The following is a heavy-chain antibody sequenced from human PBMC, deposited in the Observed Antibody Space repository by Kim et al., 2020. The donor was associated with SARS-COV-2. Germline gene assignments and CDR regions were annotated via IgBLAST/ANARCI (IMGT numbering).Heavy chain of an antibody. J-gene: IGHJ6*02. CDR1: GFTFSSYG. Sequence: GGSLRLSCAASGFTFSSYGMHWVRQAPGKGLEWVAVIWYDGSNKYYADSVKGRFTISRDNSKNTLYLQMNSLRAEDTAVYYCARKYYDILNIYGMDVWGQGTTVTVSS. CDR3: ARKYYDILNIYGMDV. D-gene: IGHD3-9*01. V-gene: IGHV3-33*01. CDR2: IWYDGSNK.